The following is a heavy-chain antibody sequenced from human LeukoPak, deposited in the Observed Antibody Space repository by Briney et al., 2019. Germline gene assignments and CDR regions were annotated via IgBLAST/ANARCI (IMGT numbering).Heavy chain of an antibody. CDR2: VSPDGSST. D-gene: IGHD1-14*01. Sequence: PGGSLRLSCAASGFTFSSYWMHWVRQAPGKGLVWVSRVSPDGSSTTSVDSVKGRFTISRDNAKNTVYLQMNSLRAEDTAVYHCARDNQYGMDVWGQGTTVTVSS. CDR1: GFTFSSYW. CDR3: ARDNQYGMDV. J-gene: IGHJ6*02. V-gene: IGHV3-74*01.